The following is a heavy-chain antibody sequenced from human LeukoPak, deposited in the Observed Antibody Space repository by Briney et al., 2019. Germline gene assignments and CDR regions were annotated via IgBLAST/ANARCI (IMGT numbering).Heavy chain of an antibody. J-gene: IGHJ4*02. CDR2: ISSSSSYI. CDR3: ARPSRGTYYYDSSGYHFDY. CDR1: GFTFSSYS. Sequence: GGSLRLSCAASGFTFSSYSMNWVRQAPGKGLEWVSSISSSSSYIYYADPVKGRFTISRDNAKNSLYLQMNSLRAEDTAVYYCARPSRGTYYYDSSGYHFDYWGQGTLVTVSS. V-gene: IGHV3-21*01. D-gene: IGHD3-22*01.